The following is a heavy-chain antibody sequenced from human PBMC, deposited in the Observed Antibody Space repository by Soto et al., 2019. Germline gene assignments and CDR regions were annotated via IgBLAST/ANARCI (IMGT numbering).Heavy chain of an antibody. V-gene: IGHV4-34*01. CDR2: INHSGST. CDR1: GGSFSGYY. Sequence: QVQLQQWGAGLLKPSETLSLTCAVYGGSFSGYYWSWIRQPPGKGLEWIGEINHSGSTNYNPSLKSRVTISVDTSKNQFSLKLSSVTAADTAVYYCARGPGGYFDWLVDPWGQGTLVTVSS. J-gene: IGHJ5*02. CDR3: ARGPGGYFDWLVDP. D-gene: IGHD3-9*01.